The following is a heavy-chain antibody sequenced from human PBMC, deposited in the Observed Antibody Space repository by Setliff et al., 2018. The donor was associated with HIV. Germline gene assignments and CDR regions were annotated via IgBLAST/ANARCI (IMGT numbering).Heavy chain of an antibody. CDR1: GGIFDSYD. J-gene: IGHJ4*02. CDR3: ATDRLVKLIWGVIKELAY. Sequence: GASVKVSCKVSGGIFDSYDINWVRQAPGQGLEWMGWISTYNGNANYAQKFQGRVTMTRDTSISTAYMELSRLRSDDTAMYYRATDRLVKLIWGVIKELAYWGQGTLVTVSS. CDR2: ISTYNGNA. V-gene: IGHV1-2*02. D-gene: IGHD3-10*01.